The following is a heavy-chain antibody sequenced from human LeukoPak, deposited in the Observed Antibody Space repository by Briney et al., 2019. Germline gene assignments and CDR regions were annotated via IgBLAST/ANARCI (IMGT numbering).Heavy chain of an antibody. CDR2: IYTSGTT. CDR3: ARTVRGVIFGAFDI. CDR1: GGSISSCY. V-gene: IGHV4-4*07. D-gene: IGHD3-10*01. Sequence: SETLSLTCSVCGGSISSCYWSWLRQPAGEGLEWIGRIYTSGTTNYTPSLKSRVTMSVDTSKNQFSLKLSSVTAADAAVYYCARTVRGVIFGAFDIWGQGTMVTVSS. J-gene: IGHJ3*02.